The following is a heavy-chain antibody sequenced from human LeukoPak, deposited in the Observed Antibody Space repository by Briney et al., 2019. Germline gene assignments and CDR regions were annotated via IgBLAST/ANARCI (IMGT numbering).Heavy chain of an antibody. D-gene: IGHD2-2*01. J-gene: IGHJ4*02. CDR2: IYYSGST. CDR1: GGSISSSSYY. Sequence: PSETLSLTCTVSGGSISSSSYYWGWIRQPPGKGLEWIGSIYYSGSTYYNPSLKSRVIISVDTSKNQFSLKLSSVTAADTAVYYCARLHRMRDCSSTSCHPHFDYWGQGTLVTVSS. CDR3: ARLHRMRDCSSTSCHPHFDY. V-gene: IGHV4-39*07.